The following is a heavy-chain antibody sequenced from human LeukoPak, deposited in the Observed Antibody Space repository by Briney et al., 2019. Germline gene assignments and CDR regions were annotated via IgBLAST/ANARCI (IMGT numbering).Heavy chain of an antibody. J-gene: IGHJ4*02. D-gene: IGHD3-22*01. CDR2: IYHSGST. CDR1: GGSISSGGYS. V-gene: IGHV4-30-2*01. Sequence: SETLSLTCAVSGGSISSGGYSWSWIRQPPGRGLEWIGYIYHSGSTYYNPSLKSRVTISVDRSKHQFSLKLTSVTAADTAVYYCARLVPAYYYDSSGNAYYFDYWGQGTLVTVSS. CDR3: ARLVPAYYYDSSGNAYYFDY.